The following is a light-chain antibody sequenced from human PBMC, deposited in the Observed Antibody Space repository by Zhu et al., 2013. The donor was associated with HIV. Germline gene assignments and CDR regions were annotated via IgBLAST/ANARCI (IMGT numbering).Light chain of an antibody. CDR2: GVY. CDR3: QQFKSYSLT. V-gene: IGKV1-13*02. J-gene: IGKJ4*01. CDR1: QRISNY. Sequence: AIQMTQSPSSLSASVGDRVTMTCRASQRISNYLNWYQQKPGEAPKLLIYGVYNLESGVPSRFSGSGSGTEFILTISSLQPEDFATYYCQQFKSYSLTFGGGTKVEIK.